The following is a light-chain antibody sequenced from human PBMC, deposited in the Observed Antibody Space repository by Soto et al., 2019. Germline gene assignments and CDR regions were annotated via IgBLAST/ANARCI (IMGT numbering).Light chain of an antibody. V-gene: IGKV3-11*01. CDR3: QERSNWPPYT. J-gene: IGKJ2*01. Sequence: EIVLPQAPATLSLSPGERATLSCRASQSVSSYLAWYQQKPGQAPRLLIYDASNRATGIPARFSGSGSGTDFTLTISRLEPEDFAVYYCQERSNWPPYTFGQGTKVDIK. CDR2: DAS. CDR1: QSVSSY.